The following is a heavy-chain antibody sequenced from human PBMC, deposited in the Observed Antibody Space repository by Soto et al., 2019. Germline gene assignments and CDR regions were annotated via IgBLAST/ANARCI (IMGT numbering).Heavy chain of an antibody. J-gene: IGHJ5*02. D-gene: IGHD2-21*02. CDR3: ARDAYWGGDCDSGWFDP. V-gene: IGHV1-2*02. Sequence: ASVKVSCKASGYTFTGYYMHWVRQVPGQGLEWMGWINPNSGGTNYAQKFPGRVTMTRDTSISTAYMELSSLRSDDTAVYYCARDAYWGGDCDSGWFDPWGQGNVVTVSS. CDR2: INPNSGGT. CDR1: GYTFTGYY.